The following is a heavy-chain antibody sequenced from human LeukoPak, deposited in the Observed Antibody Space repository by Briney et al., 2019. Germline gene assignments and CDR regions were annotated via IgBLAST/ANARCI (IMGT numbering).Heavy chain of an antibody. D-gene: IGHD6-13*01. J-gene: IGHJ4*02. CDR3: AKEEAFSSSWTDY. CDR1: GFTFSSYA. Sequence: GGSLRLSCAASGFTFSSYAMSWVRQAPGKGLEWVSTISGSGGTTYYADSVRGRFTISRDNSKNTLYLQMNTLRAEDTAVYYCAKEEAFSSSWTDYWGQGTLVTASS. V-gene: IGHV3-23*01. CDR2: ISGSGGTT.